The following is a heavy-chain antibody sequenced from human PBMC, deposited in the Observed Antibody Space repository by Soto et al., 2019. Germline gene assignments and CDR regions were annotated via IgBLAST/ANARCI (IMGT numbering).Heavy chain of an antibody. Sequence: GATLVSPTQTLTRTCTFCGFSLRTPGVRVIWIRRPPGKALEWLALIDLDDDKFYSASLKTRLTISKDPSKNQVVLTMTNMDPVDTATYLCARVSAAGETIWCYPWAQGTLVT. CDR2: IDLDDDK. D-gene: IGHD6-13*01. J-gene: IGHJ5*02. CDR3: ARVSAAGETIWCYP. V-gene: IGHV2-70*04. CDR1: GFSLRTPGVR.